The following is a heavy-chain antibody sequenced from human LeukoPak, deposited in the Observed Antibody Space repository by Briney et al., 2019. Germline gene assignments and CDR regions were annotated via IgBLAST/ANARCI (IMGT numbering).Heavy chain of an antibody. CDR3: VRDNGGEHL. CDR1: GYTFGSYW. CDR2: INNDGSST. Sequence: GGSLRLSCAASGYTFGSYWMYWVRQAPGKGLVWVSRINNDGSSTIFADSVKGRFTISRDNAKNTLYLQMNSLRDDDTAVYYCVRDNGGEHLWGQGTLVTVSS. D-gene: IGHD3-16*01. J-gene: IGHJ4*02. V-gene: IGHV3-74*01.